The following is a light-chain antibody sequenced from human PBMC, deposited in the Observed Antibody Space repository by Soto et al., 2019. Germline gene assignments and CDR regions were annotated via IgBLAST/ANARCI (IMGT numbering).Light chain of an antibody. CDR2: DAS. V-gene: IGKV3-11*01. J-gene: IGKJ2*01. CDR3: QQRSNWPPVT. CDR1: QSVSSY. Sequence: EIVLTQSPATLSLSPGERATLSCRASQSVSSYLAWYQQKPGQAPRLLLYDASNRATGIPARFSGSGSGTDSPLTISSLVPEDFAVYYCQQRSNWPPVTFGQGTKLEIK.